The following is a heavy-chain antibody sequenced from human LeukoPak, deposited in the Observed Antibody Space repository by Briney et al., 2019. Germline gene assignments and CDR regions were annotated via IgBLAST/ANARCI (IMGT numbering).Heavy chain of an antibody. J-gene: IGHJ4*02. D-gene: IGHD1-26*01. CDR1: GFTISTYW. CDR2: IKQDGSEK. Sequence: GSLRLSCAASGFTISTYWMSWVRQAPGKGLEWVANIKQDGSEKYYVDSVKGRFTISRDNAKNSLYLQMNSLRAEDTAVYYCARDRNSGSYGDYWGQGTLVTVSS. CDR3: ARDRNSGSYGDY. V-gene: IGHV3-7*01.